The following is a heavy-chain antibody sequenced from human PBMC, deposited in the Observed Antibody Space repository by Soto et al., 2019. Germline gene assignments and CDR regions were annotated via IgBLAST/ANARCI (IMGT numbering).Heavy chain of an antibody. D-gene: IGHD3-10*01. Sequence: QVQLQESGPGLVKPSQTLSLTCTVSGGSISSGGYYWSWIRQHPGKGLEWIGYIYYSGSTYYNPSPERKVTISVDTSKNQFSLKLSSVTAADTAVYYCARSYGSGSYYADNWFDPWGQGTLVTVSS. CDR2: IYYSGST. CDR1: GGSISSGGYY. CDR3: ARSYGSGSYYADNWFDP. V-gene: IGHV4-31*01. J-gene: IGHJ5*02.